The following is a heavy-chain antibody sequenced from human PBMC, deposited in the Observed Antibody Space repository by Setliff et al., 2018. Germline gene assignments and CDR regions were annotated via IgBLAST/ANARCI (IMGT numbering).Heavy chain of an antibody. V-gene: IGHV4-34*01. CDR2: INHSGST. CDR1: GGSFSGYY. CDR3: ARVSLKTYYDFWSGYYDRYFDY. D-gene: IGHD3-3*01. J-gene: IGHJ4*02. Sequence: ASETLSLTCAVYGGSFSGYYWSWIRQPPGKGLEWIGEINHSGSTNYNPSLKSRVTISVDTSKNQFSLKLSSVTAADTAVYYCARVSLKTYYDFWSGYYDRYFDYWGQGALVTV.